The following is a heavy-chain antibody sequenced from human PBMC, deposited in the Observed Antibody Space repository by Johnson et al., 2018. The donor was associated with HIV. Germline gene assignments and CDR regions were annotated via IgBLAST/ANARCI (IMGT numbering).Heavy chain of an antibody. CDR3: AKAGNGDAFDI. Sequence: QVQLVESGGGVVQPGRSLRLSCAASGFTFSSYAMHWVRQAPGKGLEWVSGISWNSGSIGYADSVKGRFTISRDNSKNTLYLQMNSLRAEDTAVYYCAKAGNGDAFDIWGQGTMVTVSS. J-gene: IGHJ3*02. CDR1: GFTFSSYA. CDR2: ISWNSGSI. V-gene: IGHV3-NL1*01. D-gene: IGHD4-23*01.